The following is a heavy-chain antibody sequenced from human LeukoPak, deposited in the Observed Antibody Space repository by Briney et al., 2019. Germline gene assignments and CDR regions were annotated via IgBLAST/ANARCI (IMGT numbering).Heavy chain of an antibody. CDR3: ARDAAGTQ. J-gene: IGHJ4*02. D-gene: IGHD6-13*01. CDR1: GGSISSGGYY. V-gene: IGHV4-30-2*01. CDR2: IYHSGST. Sequence: TLSLTCTVSGGSISSGGYYWSWIRQPPGKGLEWIGYIYHSGSTYYNPSLKSRVTISVDRSKNQFSLKLSSVTAADTAVYYCARDAAGTQWGQGTLVTVSS.